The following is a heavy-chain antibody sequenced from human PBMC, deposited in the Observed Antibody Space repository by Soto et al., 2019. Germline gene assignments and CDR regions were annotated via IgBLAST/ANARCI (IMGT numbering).Heavy chain of an antibody. D-gene: IGHD6-6*01. Sequence: HPGGSLRLSCAASGFTFSSYAMSWVRQAPGKGLEWVSGISGSGASTYHADSVKDRFTISRDNAKNSLYLQMNSLRDEDTAVYYCARPEYSSSSYGMDVWGQGTTVTVSS. CDR3: ARPEYSSSSYGMDV. V-gene: IGHV3-23*01. CDR2: ISGSGAST. J-gene: IGHJ6*02. CDR1: GFTFSSYA.